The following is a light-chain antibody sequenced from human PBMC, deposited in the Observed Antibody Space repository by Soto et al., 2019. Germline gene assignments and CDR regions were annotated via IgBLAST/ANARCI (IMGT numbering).Light chain of an antibody. CDR3: SSYTTSRTLV. CDR2: EAK. Sequence: QSVLTQPASVSGSPGQSITISCTGTNSDVGAYNFVSWYQQHPGKAPKLILYEAKIRPSGVSDRFSGSKSGNTASLTISGLESEDEADYYCSSYTTSRTLVFGGGTKLTVL. J-gene: IGLJ3*02. CDR1: NSDVGAYNF. V-gene: IGLV2-14*01.